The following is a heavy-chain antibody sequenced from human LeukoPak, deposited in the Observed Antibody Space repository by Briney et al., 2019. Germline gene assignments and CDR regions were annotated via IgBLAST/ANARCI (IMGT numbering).Heavy chain of an antibody. V-gene: IGHV3-48*04. D-gene: IGHD3-10*01. Sequence: GGSLILSCAASGFTFSSDSMNWVRPAPRKVLGWVSYISSSGSTIYDADSVKDRVTISRDNVKNSMYLQMNRLKAEDTAVYYCARDYYGWGSYWDWFDPWGQGTLVTVSS. J-gene: IGHJ5*02. CDR2: ISSSGSTI. CDR3: ARDYYGWGSYWDWFDP. CDR1: GFTFSSDS.